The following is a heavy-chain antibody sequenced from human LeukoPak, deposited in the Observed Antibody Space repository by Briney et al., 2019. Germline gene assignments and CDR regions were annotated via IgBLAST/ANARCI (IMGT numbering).Heavy chain of an antibody. V-gene: IGHV3-21*01. Sequence: PGGSLRLSCAVSGFTFSSYSMNWVRQAPGKGLEWVSSISSSSSYIYYADSVKGRFTISRDNAKNSLYLQMNSLRAEDTAVYYCVLYGTGSYYKLNWFDPWGQGTLVTVSS. CDR1: GFTFSSYS. D-gene: IGHD3-10*01. J-gene: IGHJ5*02. CDR3: VLYGTGSYYKLNWFDP. CDR2: ISSSSSYI.